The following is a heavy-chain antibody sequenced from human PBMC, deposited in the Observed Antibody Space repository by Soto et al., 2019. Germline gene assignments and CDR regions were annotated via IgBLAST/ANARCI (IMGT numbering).Heavy chain of an antibody. CDR1: GYTFTSYG. CDR2: ISAYNGNT. V-gene: IGHV1-18*04. J-gene: IGHJ4*02. Sequence: QVQLVQSGAEVKKPGASVKVSCKASGYTFTSYGISWVRQAPGQELEWMGWISAYNGNTNYAQKLQGRVTMTTDTSTSTSYMELRSLRCDDTAVYYCSRGADYGDRLGRDFDYWGQGTLVTVSS. CDR3: SRGADYGDRLGRDFDY. D-gene: IGHD4-17*01.